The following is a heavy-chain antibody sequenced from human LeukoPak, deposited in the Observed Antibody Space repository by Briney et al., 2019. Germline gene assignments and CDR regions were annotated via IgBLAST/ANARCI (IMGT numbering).Heavy chain of an antibody. Sequence: SETLSLTCTVSGHSISSDYYWGWIRQPPGKGLEWIGSIYHSGSIYYNPSLKSRVTISVDTSKNQFSLKLSSVTAADTAVYYCARRNWELLGLVDWGQGTLVTVSS. J-gene: IGHJ4*02. V-gene: IGHV4-38-2*02. D-gene: IGHD1-26*01. CDR1: GHSISSDYY. CDR3: ARRNWELLGLVD. CDR2: IYHSGSI.